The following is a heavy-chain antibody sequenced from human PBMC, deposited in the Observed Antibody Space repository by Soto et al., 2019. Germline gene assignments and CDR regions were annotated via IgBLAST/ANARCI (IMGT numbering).Heavy chain of an antibody. CDR3: ARDSPPFDY. V-gene: IGHV1-18*01. CDR2: ISAYNGNT. CDR1: GYTFSSYP. Sequence: QVQLMQSGAEVKKSGASVKVSCKASGYTFSSYPISWVRQAPGQGLEWMGWISAYNGNTKYAQKLQDRVTMTTDTSTNTAYMELRSLRSDDTTVYYCARDSPPFDYWGQGTLVTVSS. J-gene: IGHJ4*02.